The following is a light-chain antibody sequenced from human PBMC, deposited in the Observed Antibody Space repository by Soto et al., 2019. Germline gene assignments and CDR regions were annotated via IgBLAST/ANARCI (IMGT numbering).Light chain of an antibody. J-gene: IGKJ1*01. V-gene: IGKV3-20*01. CDR3: QQYGASPET. CDR2: NVS. Sequence: ETVLTQSPGTLYFSPGERATLSCRASQSVSSAYLAWYQQKPGQAPRLLIYNVSRRATGIPDRFSGSGSGTDFTLTVSRLEPEDFAVYYCQQYGASPETFGQGTKVDIK. CDR1: QSVSSAY.